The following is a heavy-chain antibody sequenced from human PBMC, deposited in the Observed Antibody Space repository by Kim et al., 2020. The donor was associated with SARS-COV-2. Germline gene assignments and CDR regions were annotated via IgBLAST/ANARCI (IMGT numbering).Heavy chain of an antibody. V-gene: IGHV3-11*04. D-gene: IGHD1-26*01. CDR2: GSTI. J-gene: IGHJ4*02. Sequence: GSTIDYADSVKARFTITRDNAKNSLYLQMNSLRADDTAVYYCAGRLDYWGQGILVTVSA. CDR3: AGRLDY.